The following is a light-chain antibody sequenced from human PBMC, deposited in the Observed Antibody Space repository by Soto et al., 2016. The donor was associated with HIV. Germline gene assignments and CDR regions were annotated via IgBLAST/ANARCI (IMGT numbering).Light chain of an antibody. Sequence: DIQMTQSPSALSASEGDRVTITCRASQGISNYLAWYQQKPGKVPKLLIYAASTLQSGVPSRFSGSGSGTDFTLTISSLQPDDVATYYCQKYNSAPXWTFGQGTKVEIK. CDR2: AAS. J-gene: IGKJ1*01. CDR1: QGISNY. V-gene: IGKV1-27*01. CDR3: QKYNSAPXWT.